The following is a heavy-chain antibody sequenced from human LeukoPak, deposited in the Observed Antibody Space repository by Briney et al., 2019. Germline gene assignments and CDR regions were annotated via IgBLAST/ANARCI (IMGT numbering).Heavy chain of an antibody. V-gene: IGHV3-11*01. CDR2: ISGNGGVI. J-gene: IGHJ6*03. D-gene: IGHD6-13*01. Sequence: GGSLRLSCAASGFTFSDNYMTWVRQAPGKGLEWLSYISGNGGVIQYADSVKGRFTISRDNAKNSLYLQMNSLKAEDTALYHCARASGYSSSFYYYYYMDVWGKGTTVTISS. CDR3: ARASGYSSSFYYYYYMDV. CDR1: GFTFSDNY.